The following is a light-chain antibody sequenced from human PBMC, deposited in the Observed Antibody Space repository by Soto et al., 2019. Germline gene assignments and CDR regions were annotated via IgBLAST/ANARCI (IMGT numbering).Light chain of an antibody. CDR2: GAS. CDR1: QTVSSSY. V-gene: IGKV3-20*01. Sequence: EVVLTQSPGTLSLSPGERATLSCRASQTVSSSYLAWYQQKPGQAPRLLIYGASNRATGIPDRFSGSGSGTDFTLTINRLEPEDFAVYYCHHYCSSPPYTFGQGAKLDI. CDR3: HHYCSSPPYT. J-gene: IGKJ2*01.